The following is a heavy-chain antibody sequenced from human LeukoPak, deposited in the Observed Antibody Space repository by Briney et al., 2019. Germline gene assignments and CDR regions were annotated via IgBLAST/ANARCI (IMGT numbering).Heavy chain of an antibody. CDR2: INHSGST. J-gene: IGHJ6*03. CDR1: DGSSSGYY. Sequence: PQTLSLTCAVYDGSSSGYYRSWIRQPPGKGLEGLGEINHSGSTNYNPSLKRRVTISVDTSKNQFSLSLSSVTAADTAVYYCASGAARRSIVRGITDPKLRSYFYSMDVWGKGTTVTISS. D-gene: IGHD3-10*01. CDR3: ASGAARRSIVRGITDPKLRSYFYSMDV. V-gene: IGHV4-34*01.